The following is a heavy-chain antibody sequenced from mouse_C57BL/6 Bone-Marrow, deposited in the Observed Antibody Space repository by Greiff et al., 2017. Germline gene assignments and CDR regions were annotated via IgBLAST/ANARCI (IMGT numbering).Heavy chain of an antibody. J-gene: IGHJ4*01. CDR2: FHPYNDDT. CDR1: GYTFTTYP. V-gene: IGHV1-47*01. D-gene: IGHD2-4*01. Sequence: VQLQQSGAELVKPGASVKMSCKASGYTFTTYPLAWMKQNHGKSLEWIGNFHPYNDDTKYNEKFKGKATLTVETSSSTVYLELSRLTSDDSAVYYCARPLGLRRREIYYARDYWGQGTSVTVSS. CDR3: ARPLGLRRREIYYARDY.